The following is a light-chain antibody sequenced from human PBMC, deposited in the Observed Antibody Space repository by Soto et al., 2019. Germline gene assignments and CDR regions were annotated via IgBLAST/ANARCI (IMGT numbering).Light chain of an antibody. CDR1: SGHSSYT. J-gene: IGLJ2*01. Sequence: QPVLTQSPSASASLGASVKLICTLSSGHSSYTIAWHQQQPDKGPRYLMKLNSDGSHSKGDGIPDRFSGSSSGAERYLNISSLQSEDEADYYCQTWGSGTVVFGEGTKVTVL. CDR3: QTWGSGTVV. V-gene: IGLV4-69*01. CDR2: LNSDGSH.